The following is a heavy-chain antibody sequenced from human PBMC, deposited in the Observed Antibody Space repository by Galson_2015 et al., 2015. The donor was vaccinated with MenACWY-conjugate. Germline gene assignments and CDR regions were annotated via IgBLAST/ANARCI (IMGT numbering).Heavy chain of an antibody. CDR1: GFPFSSYA. V-gene: IGHV3-23*01. CDR2: MSGSGGST. Sequence: SLRLSCAASGFPFSSYAMNWVRQAPGKGLEWVSGMSGSGGSTYYADSVKGRFTISRDNSKNTLYLQMNSLRAGDTAVYYCAKDRVRDNYGGYYFDYWGQGPLVTVSS. J-gene: IGHJ4*02. D-gene: IGHD4/OR15-4a*01. CDR3: AKDRVRDNYGGYYFDY.